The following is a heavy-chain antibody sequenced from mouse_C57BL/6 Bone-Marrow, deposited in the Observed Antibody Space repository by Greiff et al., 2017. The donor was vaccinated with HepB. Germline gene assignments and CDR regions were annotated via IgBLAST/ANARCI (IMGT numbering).Heavy chain of an antibody. V-gene: IGHV1-81*01. Sequence: QVQLKESGAELARPGASVKLSCKASGYTFTSYGISWVKQRTGQGLEWIGEIYPRSGNTYYNEKFKGKATLPADKSSSTAYMELRSLTSEDSAVYFCAYYYGSSSAWFAYWGQGTLVTVSA. CDR3: AYYYGSSSAWFAY. D-gene: IGHD1-1*01. J-gene: IGHJ3*01. CDR1: GYTFTSYG. CDR2: IYPRSGNT.